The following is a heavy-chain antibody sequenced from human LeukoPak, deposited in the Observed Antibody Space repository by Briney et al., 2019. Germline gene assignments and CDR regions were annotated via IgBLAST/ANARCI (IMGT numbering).Heavy chain of an antibody. J-gene: IGHJ4*02. CDR3: AKDQPPTVVVAAFDY. CDR2: ISWNSGSI. V-gene: IGHV3-9*01. CDR1: GFTFDDYA. D-gene: IGHD3-22*01. Sequence: PGGSLRLSCAASGFTFDDYAMHWVRQAPGKGLEWVSGISWNSGSIGYADSVKGRFTISRDNAKNSLYLQMNNLRAEDTAVYYCAKDQPPTVVVAAFDYWGQGTLVTVSS.